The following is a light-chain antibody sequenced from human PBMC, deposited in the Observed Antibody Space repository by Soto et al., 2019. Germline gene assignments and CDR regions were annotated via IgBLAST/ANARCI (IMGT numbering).Light chain of an antibody. V-gene: IGLV2-14*01. CDR2: EVS. CDR1: SSDVGGYNY. CDR3: SSYTSSSTPLV. Sequence: QSALTQPASVSGSPGQSITISCTGTSSDVGGYNYVSWYQQHPGKAPKLMIYEVSNRPSGVSNRFSGSKSDNTASLTISGLQAEDEADYYCSSYTSSSTPLVFGGGTQLTVL. J-gene: IGLJ2*01.